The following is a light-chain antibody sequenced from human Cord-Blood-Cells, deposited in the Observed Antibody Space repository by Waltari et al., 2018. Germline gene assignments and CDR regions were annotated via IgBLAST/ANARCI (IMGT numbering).Light chain of an antibody. CDR1: QSVLYSSNNKNY. Sequence: DIVMTQSPDYLAVSLGERATINCKSSQSVLYSSNNKNYLAWYHQKPGQPPKLLIYWASTRESGVPDRFSGSGSGTDFTLTISSLQAEDVAVYYCQQYYSTPFTFGPGTKVDIK. CDR2: WAS. CDR3: QQYYSTPFT. V-gene: IGKV4-1*01. J-gene: IGKJ3*01.